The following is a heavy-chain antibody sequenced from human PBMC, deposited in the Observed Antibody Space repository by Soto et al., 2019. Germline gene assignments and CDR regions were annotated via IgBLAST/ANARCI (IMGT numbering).Heavy chain of an antibody. D-gene: IGHD3-22*01. CDR1: GFTVSSKY. Sequence: LRLSCAASGFTVSSKYMSWVRQAPGKGLEWVSVIYSGGSTYYADSVKGRFTISRDNSKNTLYLQMNSLRAEDTAVYYCARDGQDSSGYPFDYWGQGTLVTVSS. CDR3: ARDGQDSSGYPFDY. CDR2: IYSGGST. J-gene: IGHJ4*02. V-gene: IGHV3-53*01.